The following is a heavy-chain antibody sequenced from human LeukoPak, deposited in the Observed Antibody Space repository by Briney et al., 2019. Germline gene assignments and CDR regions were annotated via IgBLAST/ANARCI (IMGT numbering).Heavy chain of an antibody. J-gene: IGHJ4*02. V-gene: IGHV1-8*01. Sequence: GASVKVSCKASGYTSTSYDINWVRQATGQGLEWMGWMNPNSGNTGYAQKFQGRVTMTRNTSISTAYMELSSLRSEDTAVYYCARGLHGYNYEHYWGQGTLVTVSS. CDR3: ARGLHGYNYEHY. D-gene: IGHD5-24*01. CDR2: MNPNSGNT. CDR1: GYTSTSYD.